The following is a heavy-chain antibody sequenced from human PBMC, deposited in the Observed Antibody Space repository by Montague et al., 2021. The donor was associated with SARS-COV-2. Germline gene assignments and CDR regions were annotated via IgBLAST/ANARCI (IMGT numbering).Heavy chain of an antibody. Sequence: SETLSLTCAVYGGSFSGYYWSWILQPPGKGLEWIGEINHSGSTNYNPSLKSRVTISVDTSKNQFSPKLSSVTAAATAVYYCARTGYSSGWHSFDYWGQGTLVTVSS. CDR2: INHSGST. J-gene: IGHJ4*02. CDR3: ARTGYSSGWHSFDY. CDR1: GGSFSGYY. V-gene: IGHV4-34*01. D-gene: IGHD6-19*01.